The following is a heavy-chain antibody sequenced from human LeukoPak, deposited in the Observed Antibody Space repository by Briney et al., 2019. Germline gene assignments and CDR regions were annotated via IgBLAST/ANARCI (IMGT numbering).Heavy chain of an antibody. Sequence: PGGSLRLSCAASGFTFSNNAMHWVRQAPGEGLEWVAVISYEGANKYYADSVKGRFTISRDNSKNTLYLQMNSLRVADTAVYYCAPQCGGGSCSLFDYWGQGTLVTVSS. CDR2: ISYEGANK. CDR1: GFTFSNNA. J-gene: IGHJ4*02. V-gene: IGHV3-30-3*01. D-gene: IGHD2-15*01. CDR3: APQCGGGSCSLFDY.